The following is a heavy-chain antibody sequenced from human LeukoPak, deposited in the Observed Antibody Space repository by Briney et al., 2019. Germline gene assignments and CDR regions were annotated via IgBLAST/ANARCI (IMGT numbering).Heavy chain of an antibody. CDR1: GGSISSYY. CDR3: AREIGDIVVVPAAPKPHYYYYYYMDV. D-gene: IGHD2-2*01. Sequence: SETLSLTCTVSGGSISSYYWSWIRQPAGKGLEWIGRIDTSGSTNYNPSLKSRVTMSVDTSKNQFSLKLSSVTAADTAVYYCAREIGDIVVVPAAPKPHYYYYYYMDVWGKGTTVTVSS. CDR2: IDTSGST. J-gene: IGHJ6*03. V-gene: IGHV4-4*07.